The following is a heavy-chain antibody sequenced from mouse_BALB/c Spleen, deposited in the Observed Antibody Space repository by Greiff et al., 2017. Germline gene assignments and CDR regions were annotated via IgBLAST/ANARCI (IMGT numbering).Heavy chain of an antibody. CDR2: ISTYYGDA. Sequence: VQLQQSGAELVRPGVSVKISCKGSGYTFTDYAMHWVKQSHAKSLEWIGVISTYYGDASYNQKFKGKATMTVDKSSSTAYMELARLTSEDSAIYYCARSGNSYAMDYWGQGTSVTVSS. D-gene: IGHD2-1*01. CDR1: GYTFTDYA. CDR3: ARSGNSYAMDY. V-gene: IGHV1S137*01. J-gene: IGHJ4*01.